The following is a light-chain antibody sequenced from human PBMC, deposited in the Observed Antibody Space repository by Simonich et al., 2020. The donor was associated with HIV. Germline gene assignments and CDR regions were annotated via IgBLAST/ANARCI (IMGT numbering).Light chain of an antibody. J-gene: IGKJ2*01. CDR3: MQGIYLPYT. CDR1: QSPLNSNEYNY. V-gene: IGKV2-28*01. Sequence: DVVRTKSPRSRPVPLGQPAAISCVSVQSPLNSNEYNYLDWYLQKPGQSPQLLICLGSNRASGVPDRFSGSGSGTDFTLKISRVEAEDVGVYYCMQGIYLPYTFGQGTKLEIK. CDR2: LGS.